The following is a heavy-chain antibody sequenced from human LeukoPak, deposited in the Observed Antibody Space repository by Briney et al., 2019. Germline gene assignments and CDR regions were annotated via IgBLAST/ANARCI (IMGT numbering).Heavy chain of an antibody. Sequence: SETLSLTCTVSGGSISTYYWSWIRQPASKGLEWIGRVYTSGSTNYNPSLKSRVTMLVDTSKNQFSLKLTSVTAADTAVYYCARDLIAVAGTEAFDIWGQGTMVTVSS. CDR1: GGSISTYY. CDR2: VYTSGST. D-gene: IGHD6-19*01. CDR3: ARDLIAVAGTEAFDI. V-gene: IGHV4-4*07. J-gene: IGHJ3*02.